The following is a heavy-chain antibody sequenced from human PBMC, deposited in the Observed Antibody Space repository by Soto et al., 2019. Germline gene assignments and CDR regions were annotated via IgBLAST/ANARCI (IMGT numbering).Heavy chain of an antibody. CDR2: ISSSSSYI. Sequence: PGGSLRLSCAASGFTFSSYSMNWVRQAPGKGLEWVSSISSSSSYIYYADSVKGRFTISRDNAKNSLYLQMNSLRAEDTAVYYCARDFGLGMAESGCYYGMDVWGQGTTVTVSS. V-gene: IGHV3-21*01. J-gene: IGHJ6*02. CDR3: ARDFGLGMAESGCYYGMDV. D-gene: IGHD3-3*01. CDR1: GFTFSSYS.